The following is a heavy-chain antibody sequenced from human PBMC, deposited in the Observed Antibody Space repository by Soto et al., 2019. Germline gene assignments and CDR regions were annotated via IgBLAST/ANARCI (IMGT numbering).Heavy chain of an antibody. Sequence: SETVSLTCTVSGGSISSYYWSWIRQPPGKGLEWIGYIYYSGSTNYNPSLKSRVTISVDTSKNQFSLKLSSVTDADTAVYYCARERRIAAGPGPNWFDPSGQGTRVTVSS. CDR1: GGSISSYY. V-gene: IGHV4-59*01. CDR2: IYYSGST. CDR3: ARERRIAAGPGPNWFDP. J-gene: IGHJ5*02. D-gene: IGHD6-13*01.